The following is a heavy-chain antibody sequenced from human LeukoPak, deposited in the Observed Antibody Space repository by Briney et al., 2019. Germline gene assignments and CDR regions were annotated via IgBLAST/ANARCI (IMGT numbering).Heavy chain of an antibody. Sequence: GGSLRLSCAGSGFTFSDFWMTWVRQTPGKGLEWVANIKEDGTEKNLVDSVKGRFTISRDNTKNLLFLEMNDLRGDDTAIYYCVRESRPGGAMGLYHNLDYWGQGTLVTVSS. CDR2: IKEDGTEK. CDR1: GFTFSDFW. V-gene: IGHV3-7*01. J-gene: IGHJ4*02. CDR3: VRESRPGGAMGLYHNLDY. D-gene: IGHD1-1*01.